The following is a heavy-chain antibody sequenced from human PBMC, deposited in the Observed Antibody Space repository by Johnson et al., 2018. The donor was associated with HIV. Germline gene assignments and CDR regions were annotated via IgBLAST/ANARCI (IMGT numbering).Heavy chain of an antibody. CDR3: ATHLSDYDDTLTDDAFNV. CDR1: GFTFSDSY. V-gene: IGHV3-11*01. CDR2: ISSGGSGM. D-gene: IGHD4-17*01. Sequence: QVQLVESGGGLVRPGESLRLSCVASGFTFSDSYMNWIRQAPGKGLEWIAYISSGGSGMNYADSVKGRFTVSRDNAKKSLYLQMNSLGAEDTAIYYWATHLSDYDDTLTDDAFNVWGQGTVVTVSS. J-gene: IGHJ3*01.